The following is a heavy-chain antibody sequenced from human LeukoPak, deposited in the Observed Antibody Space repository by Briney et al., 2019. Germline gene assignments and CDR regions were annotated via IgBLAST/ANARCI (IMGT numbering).Heavy chain of an antibody. CDR3: ARDSSGSYYENYFDY. J-gene: IGHJ4*02. D-gene: IGHD1-26*01. CDR1: GGSISSSNW. V-gene: IGHV4-4*02. Sequence: SETLSLTCAVSGGSISSSNWWSWVRQPPGKGLDWMGETYHSGSTNYIPCLKSRVSISVDKSKNQFSLKLSSVTAADTAVYYCARDSSGSYYENYFDYWGQGTLVTVSS. CDR2: TYHSGST.